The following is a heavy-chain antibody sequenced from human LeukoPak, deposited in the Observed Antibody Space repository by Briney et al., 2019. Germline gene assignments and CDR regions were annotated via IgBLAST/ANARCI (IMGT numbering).Heavy chain of an antibody. D-gene: IGHD7-27*01. CDR2: ISSSRSTI. J-gene: IGHJ4*02. CDR1: GFTFSSNS. V-gene: IGHV3-48*01. CDR3: AKDLGNWGSMVGFDY. Sequence: GGSLRLSCAASGFTFSSNSMNWVRQAPGRGLEWVSYISSSRSTIYYADSVKGRFTISRDNSKNTLYLQMNSLRAEDTAVYYCAKDLGNWGSMVGFDYWGQETLVTVSS.